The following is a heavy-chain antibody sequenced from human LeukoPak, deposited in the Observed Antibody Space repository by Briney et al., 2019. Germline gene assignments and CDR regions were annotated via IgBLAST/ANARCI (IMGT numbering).Heavy chain of an antibody. D-gene: IGHD1-7*01. Sequence: PGGSLRLSCAASGFTFSHSGLNWVRQAPGKGLEWVSYISSSSSTIYYADSVKGRFTISRDNAKNSLYLQMNSLRAEDTAVYYCARGQKGTSIDYWGQGTLVTVSS. CDR2: ISSSSSTI. J-gene: IGHJ4*02. V-gene: IGHV3-48*01. CDR3: ARGQKGTSIDY. CDR1: GFTFSHSG.